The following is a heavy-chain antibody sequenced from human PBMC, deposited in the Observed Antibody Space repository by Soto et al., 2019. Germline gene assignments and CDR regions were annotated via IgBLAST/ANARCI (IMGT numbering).Heavy chain of an antibody. D-gene: IGHD3-10*01. J-gene: IGHJ5*02. CDR2: INHSGST. CDR1: GGSFSGYY. Sequence: SETLSLTCAVYGGSFSGYYWSWIRQPPGKGLEWIGEINHSGSTNYNPSLKSRVTISVDTSKNQFSLKLSSVTAADTAVYYCARGILKLLWFGELSSEKNWFDPWGQGTLVTVSS. CDR3: ARGILKLLWFGELSSEKNWFDP. V-gene: IGHV4-34*01.